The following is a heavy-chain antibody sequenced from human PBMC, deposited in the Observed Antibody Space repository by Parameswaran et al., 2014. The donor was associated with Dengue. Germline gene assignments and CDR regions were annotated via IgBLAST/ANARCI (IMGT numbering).Heavy chain of an antibody. CDR3: ARLLTSLPPAHTDYYYGMDV. J-gene: IGHJ6*02. D-gene: IGHD3-3*01. Sequence: WIRQPPGKGLEWVAVIWYDGSNKYYADSVKGRFTISRDNSKNTLYLQMNSLRAEDTAVYYCARLLTSLPPAHTDYYYGMDVWGQGTTVTVSS. CDR2: IWYDGSNK. V-gene: IGHV3-33*01.